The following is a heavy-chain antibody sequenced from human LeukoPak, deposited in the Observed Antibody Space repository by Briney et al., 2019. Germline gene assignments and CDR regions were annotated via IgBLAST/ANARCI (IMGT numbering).Heavy chain of an antibody. CDR1: GYTFTDYY. CDR2: INPTSGGT. CDR3: ARGRYCSETSCSDFDS. D-gene: IGHD2-2*01. V-gene: IGHV1-2*02. Sequence: ASVKVSCKASGYTFTDYYMHWVRQAPGPGLEWMGWINPTSGGTDYAQKFQGRVTMIRDTSISTAYMELSRLTSDDTAVYYCARGRYCSETSCSDFDSWGQGTLVTVSS. J-gene: IGHJ4*02.